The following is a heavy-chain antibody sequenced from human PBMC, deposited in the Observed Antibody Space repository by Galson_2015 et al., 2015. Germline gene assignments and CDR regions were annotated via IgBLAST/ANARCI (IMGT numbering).Heavy chain of an antibody. CDR3: AREEDYDSGNYSGHFDY. D-gene: IGHD1-26*01. J-gene: IGHJ4*02. Sequence: SLRLSCAASGFTFSSYGMHWVRQAPGKGLEWVAVIWYDGSNKYYADSVKGRFTISRDNSKNTLYLQMNSLRAEDTAVYYCAREEDYDSGNYSGHFDYWGQGTLVTVSS. CDR1: GFTFSSYG. CDR2: IWYDGSNK. V-gene: IGHV3-33*01.